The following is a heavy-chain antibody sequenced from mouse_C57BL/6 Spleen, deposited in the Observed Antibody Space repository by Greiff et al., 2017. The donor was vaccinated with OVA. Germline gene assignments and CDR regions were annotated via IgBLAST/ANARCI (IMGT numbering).Heavy chain of an antibody. CDR3: AREDSSGSLYYFDY. J-gene: IGHJ2*01. V-gene: IGHV1-22*01. CDR1: GYTFTDYN. CDR2: INPNNGGT. Sequence: EVQGVESGPELVKPGASVKMSCKASGYTFTDYNMHWVKQSHGKSLEWIGYINPNNGGTSYNQKFKGKATLTVNKSSSTAYMELRSLTSEDSAVYYCAREDSSGSLYYFDYWGQGTTLTVSS. D-gene: IGHD3-2*02.